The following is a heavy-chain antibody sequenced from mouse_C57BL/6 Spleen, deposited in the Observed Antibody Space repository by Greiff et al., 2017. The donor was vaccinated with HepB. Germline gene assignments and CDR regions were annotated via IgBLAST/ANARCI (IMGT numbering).Heavy chain of an antibody. J-gene: IGHJ4*01. CDR2: INPGSGGT. D-gene: IGHD1-1*01. Sequence: VMLVESGAELVRPGTSVKVSCKASGYAFTYYLIEWVKQRPGQGLEWIGVINPGSGGTNYNEKFKGKATLTADKSSSTAYMQLSSLTSEDSAVYFCARGSSYYYYAMDYWGQGTSVTVSS. CDR3: ARGSSYYYYAMDY. CDR1: GYAFTYYL. V-gene: IGHV1-54*01.